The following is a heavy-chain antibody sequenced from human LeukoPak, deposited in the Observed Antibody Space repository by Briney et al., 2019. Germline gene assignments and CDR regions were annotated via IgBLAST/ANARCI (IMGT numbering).Heavy chain of an antibody. CDR1: GYTFTGYY. Sequence: GASVKVSCKASGYTFTGYYMHWVRQAPGQGLEWMGWINPNSGGTNYAQKFQGRVTMTRDTSISTAYMELSRLRSDDTAVYYCAREDPQTTVPEGMDVWGQGTTVIVSS. J-gene: IGHJ6*02. CDR3: AREDPQTTVPEGMDV. D-gene: IGHD4-17*01. CDR2: INPNSGGT. V-gene: IGHV1-2*02.